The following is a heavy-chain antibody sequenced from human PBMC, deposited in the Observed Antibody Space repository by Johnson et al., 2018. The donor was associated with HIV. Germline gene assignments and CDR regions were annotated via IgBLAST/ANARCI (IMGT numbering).Heavy chain of an antibody. CDR3: ARAVYSSAWAPGGAFES. D-gene: IGHD6-19*01. CDR1: GFTFSSYA. V-gene: IGHV3-23*04. CDR2: ISGSGGST. Sequence: VQLVESGGGLVQPGGSLRLSCAASGFTFSSYAMSWVRQAPGKGLEWVSAISGSGGSTYYADSVKGRFTISSDNAKNSLYLQMNSLRDEDTAVYYCARAVYSSAWAPGGAFESWGQGTMVTVSS. J-gene: IGHJ3*02.